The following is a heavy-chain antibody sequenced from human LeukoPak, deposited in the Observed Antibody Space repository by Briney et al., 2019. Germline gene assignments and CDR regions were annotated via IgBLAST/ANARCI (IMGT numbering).Heavy chain of an antibody. V-gene: IGHV3-48*04. J-gene: IGHJ5*02. CDR3: ARENPCTSTICFGSWFDP. Sequence: GGSLRLSCAASGFTFSSYSMNWVRQAPGKGLEWVSYISSSSDNIYYADSVKGRFTISRDNAKNSLYLQMNSLRAEDTAVYYCARENPCTSTICFGSWFDPWAREPWSPSPQ. D-gene: IGHD2-2*01. CDR1: GFTFSSYS. CDR2: ISSSSDNI.